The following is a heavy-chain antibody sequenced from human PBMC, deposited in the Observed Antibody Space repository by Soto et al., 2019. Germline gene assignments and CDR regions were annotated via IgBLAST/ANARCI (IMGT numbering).Heavy chain of an antibody. Sequence: SAMLSHRWRVSYCSVGIGGCYWSWIRQPPGQAVEWIGYIYYSGSTNCNPSLKSRGTRSVDTSKNQFSLKLSSVTAADTAVYYCATSLGYCSSTSCYREGWFDPWGQVNLVT. CDR1: YCSVGIGGCY. J-gene: IGHJ5*02. V-gene: IGHV4-61*08. D-gene: IGHD2-2*01. CDR2: IYYSGST. CDR3: ATSLGYCSSTSCYREGWFDP.